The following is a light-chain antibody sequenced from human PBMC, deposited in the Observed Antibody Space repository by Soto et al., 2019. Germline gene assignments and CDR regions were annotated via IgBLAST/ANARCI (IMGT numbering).Light chain of an antibody. Sequence: DIQMTQSPSSLSASVGDRVTITCRASQSISTSLNWYQQKPGTAPKLLIYAASIFQSGVPSMFSGSGSGTDFTLTIIGLQPEDFATYYCQQSYSTPRTFGQGTNLEIK. CDR2: AAS. J-gene: IGKJ2*01. V-gene: IGKV1-39*01. CDR3: QQSYSTPRT. CDR1: QSISTS.